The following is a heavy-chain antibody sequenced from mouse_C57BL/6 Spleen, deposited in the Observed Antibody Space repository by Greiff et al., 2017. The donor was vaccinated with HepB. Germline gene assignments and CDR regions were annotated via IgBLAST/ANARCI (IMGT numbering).Heavy chain of an antibody. Sequence: VQLQQSGAELVMPGASVKLSCKASGYTFTSYWMHWVKQRPGQGLEWIGEIDPSDSYTNYNQKFKGKSTLTVDKSSSTAYMQLSSLTSEDSAVYYCARGGPHYGSSSFAYWGQGTLVTVSA. CDR2: IDPSDSYT. CDR3: ARGGPHYGSSSFAY. V-gene: IGHV1-69*01. J-gene: IGHJ3*01. D-gene: IGHD1-1*01. CDR1: GYTFTSYW.